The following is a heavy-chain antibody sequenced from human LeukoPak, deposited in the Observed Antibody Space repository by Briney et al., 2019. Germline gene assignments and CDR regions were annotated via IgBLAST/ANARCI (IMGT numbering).Heavy chain of an antibody. CDR3: LRRQALRGRHRAFDP. J-gene: IGHJ5*02. Sequence: SVKVSCKASGGTFSNYAISWVRQAPGQGLEWLGGIIPMFGTAKYAQKFQGRVTITTDEPTTTAYMELISLRFEDTAVYYCLRRQALRGRHRAFDPWGQGTLVTVTS. CDR2: IIPMFGTA. D-gene: IGHD6-25*01. CDR1: GGTFSNYA. V-gene: IGHV1-69*05.